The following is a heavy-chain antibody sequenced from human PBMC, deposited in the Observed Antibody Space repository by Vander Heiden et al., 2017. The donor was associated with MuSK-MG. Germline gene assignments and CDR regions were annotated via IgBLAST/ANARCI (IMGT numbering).Heavy chain of an antibody. CDR2: INHSGST. CDR1: GGSFSGSY. V-gene: IGHV4-34*01. D-gene: IGHD3-16*02. Sequence: QVQLQQWGAGLLKPSETLSLTCAVYGGSFSGSYWSWIRQPPGKGLEWIGEINHSGSTNYNPSHKSRVTISVDTSKNQFSLKLSSVTAAETAVYYCARGGSYRPYDFDYWGQGTLVTVSS. CDR3: ARGGSYRPYDFDY. J-gene: IGHJ4*02.